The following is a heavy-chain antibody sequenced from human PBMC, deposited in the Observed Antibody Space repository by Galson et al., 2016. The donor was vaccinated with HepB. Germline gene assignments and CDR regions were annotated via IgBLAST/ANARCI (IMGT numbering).Heavy chain of an antibody. V-gene: IGHV4-4*02. J-gene: IGHJ4*02. Sequence: RPPPGKGLEWIGEIYHSGSTNYNPSLKSRVAISVDKSKNQLSLKLSSVTAADTAVYYCARVPPVVAALDYWGQGTLVTVTS. CDR2: IYHSGST. D-gene: IGHD2-15*01. CDR3: ARVPPVVAALDY.